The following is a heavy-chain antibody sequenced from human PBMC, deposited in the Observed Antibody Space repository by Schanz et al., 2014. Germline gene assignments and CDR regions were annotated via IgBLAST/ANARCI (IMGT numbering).Heavy chain of an antibody. Sequence: EVQLVESGGIVVRPGGSLRLSCAASGFTFDDYTMHWIRQPPGKGMEWVSLISWNGGTTYYADSVKGRFTISRDNNRNSPYLQTDRLTTEDTALYYCVKDRTEGYDSHSFDYWGQGTLVTVSS. CDR1: GFTFDDYT. V-gene: IGHV3-43*01. CDR3: VKDRTEGYDSHSFDY. D-gene: IGHD5-12*01. J-gene: IGHJ4*02. CDR2: ISWNGGTT.